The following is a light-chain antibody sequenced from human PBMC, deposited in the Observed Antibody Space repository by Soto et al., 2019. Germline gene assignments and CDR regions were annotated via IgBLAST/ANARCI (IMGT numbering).Light chain of an antibody. CDR3: SSYTSSLYV. V-gene: IGLV2-14*01. CDR2: DVS. CDR1: SSDVGGYNY. Sequence: QSVLTQPASVSGSPGQSITISCTATSSDVGGYNYVSWYQQHPGKAPKLMIYDVSNRPSGVSNRFSGSKSGNTASLTISGLQAEDEADYYCSSYTSSLYVFGTGTKVTVL. J-gene: IGLJ1*01.